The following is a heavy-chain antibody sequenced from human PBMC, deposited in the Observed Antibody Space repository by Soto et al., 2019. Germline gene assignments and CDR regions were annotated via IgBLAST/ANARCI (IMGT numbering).Heavy chain of an antibody. CDR2: IIPILGIA. V-gene: IGHV1-69*02. D-gene: IGHD2-8*01. Sequence: GASVKVSYKASGGTFSSYTISWVRQAPGQGLEWMGRIIPILGIANYAQKFQGRVTITADKSTSTAYMELSSLRSEDTAVYYCARGLGYCTNGVCPPPGYWGQGTLVTVSS. CDR1: GGTFSSYT. CDR3: ARGLGYCTNGVCPPPGY. J-gene: IGHJ4*02.